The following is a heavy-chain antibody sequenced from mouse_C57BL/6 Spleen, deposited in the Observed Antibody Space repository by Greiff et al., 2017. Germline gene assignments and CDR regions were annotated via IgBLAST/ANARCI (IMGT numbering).Heavy chain of an antibody. J-gene: IGHJ4*01. CDR1: GYTFTSYW. CDR3: ARPGPYGSSGYAMDY. CDR2: IDPSDSET. Sequence: VQLQQPVAELVRPGSSVKLSCKASGYTFTSYWMHWVKQRPIQGLEWIGNIDPSDSETHYNQKFKDKATLTVDKSSSTAYMQLSSLTSEDSAVYYCARPGPYGSSGYAMDYWGQGTSVTVSS. D-gene: IGHD1-1*01. V-gene: IGHV1-52*01.